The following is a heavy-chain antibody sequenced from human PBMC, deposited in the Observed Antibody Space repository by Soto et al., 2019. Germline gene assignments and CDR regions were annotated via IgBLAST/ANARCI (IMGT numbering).Heavy chain of an antibody. CDR1: GFTFSTYG. D-gene: IGHD1-7*01. Sequence: QVQLVESGGGAVQPGRSLRLSCAASGFTFSTYGMHWVRQAPGKGLEWVAVISYDGSNKYYADSVKGRFTISRDNSKNTLYLQMNSLRAEDTALYYCAKDYNWNYVYSYYAMDVWGQGTTVTVSS. CDR3: AKDYNWNYVYSYYAMDV. CDR2: ISYDGSNK. J-gene: IGHJ6*02. V-gene: IGHV3-30*18.